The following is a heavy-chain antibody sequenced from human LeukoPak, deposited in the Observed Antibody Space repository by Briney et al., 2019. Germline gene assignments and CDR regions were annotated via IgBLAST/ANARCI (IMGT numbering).Heavy chain of an antibody. CDR2: IIPILGIA. V-gene: IGHV1-69*04. CDR3: ARHFGTGDNFDY. D-gene: IGHD1-1*01. J-gene: IGHJ4*02. CDR1: GGTFSSYA. Sequence: SVKVSCKASGGTFSSYAISWVRQAPGQGLEWMGRIIPILGIANYAQKFQGRVTITADKSTSTAYMELSSLRSEDTAVYYCARHFGTGDNFDYWGQGTLLIVSS.